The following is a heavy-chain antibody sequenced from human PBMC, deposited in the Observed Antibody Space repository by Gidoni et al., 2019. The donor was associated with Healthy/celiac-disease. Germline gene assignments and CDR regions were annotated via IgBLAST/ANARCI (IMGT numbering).Heavy chain of an antibody. V-gene: IGHV4-34*01. J-gene: IGHJ4*02. CDR3: AGSDGGPGWGGGNFDY. Sequence: QVQLQQWGAGLLKPSETLSLTCAVYGGSFSGYYWSWIRQPPGKGLEWIGEINHRGSTNYTPSLKSRVTISVDTSKNQFSLKLSSLTAADTAVYSCAGSDGGPGWGGGNFDYWGQGTLVTVSS. D-gene: IGHD6-19*01. CDR2: INHRGST. CDR1: GGSFSGYY.